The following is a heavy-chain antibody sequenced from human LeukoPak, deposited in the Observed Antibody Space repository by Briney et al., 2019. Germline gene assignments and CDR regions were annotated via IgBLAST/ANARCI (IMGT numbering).Heavy chain of an antibody. CDR3: AKSGVREPTYYYYYYMDV. V-gene: IGHV3-23*01. CDR2: ISGSGGST. J-gene: IGHJ6*03. CDR1: GFTFSSYG. Sequence: PGGSLRLSCAASGFTFSSYGMSWVRQAPGKGLEWVSAISGSGGSTYYADSVKGRFTISRDNSKNTLYLQMNSLRAEDTAVYYCAKSGVREPTYYYYYYMDVWGKGTTVTISS. D-gene: IGHD1-14*01.